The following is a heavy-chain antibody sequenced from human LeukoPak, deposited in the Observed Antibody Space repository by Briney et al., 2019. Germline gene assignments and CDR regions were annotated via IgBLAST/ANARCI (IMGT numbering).Heavy chain of an antibody. V-gene: IGHV3-23*01. CDR1: GFPFSSYA. Sequence: PGGSLRLSCAASGFPFSSYAMTWVRQAQGKGLEWVSSISGSGGDTYYADSVKGRFTISRDNSKNTLYLQMNSLRAEDTAVYYCARDSGYAFDIWGQGTMVTVSS. CDR3: ARDSGYAFDI. J-gene: IGHJ3*02. D-gene: IGHD1-26*01. CDR2: ISGSGGDT.